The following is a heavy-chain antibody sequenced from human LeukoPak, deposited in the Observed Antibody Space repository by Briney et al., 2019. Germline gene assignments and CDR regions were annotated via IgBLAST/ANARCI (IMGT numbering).Heavy chain of an antibody. Sequence: GGSLRLSCAASGFTFSSYGMHWVRQAPGKGLGWVAVIWYDGSNKYYADSVKGRFTISRDNSKNTMYLQMNSLRAEDTAVYYCARIGVDTPRNNWFDPWGQGTLVIVSS. D-gene: IGHD2-2*02. V-gene: IGHV3-33*01. CDR1: GFTFSSYG. CDR2: IWYDGSNK. CDR3: ARIGVDTPRNNWFDP. J-gene: IGHJ5*02.